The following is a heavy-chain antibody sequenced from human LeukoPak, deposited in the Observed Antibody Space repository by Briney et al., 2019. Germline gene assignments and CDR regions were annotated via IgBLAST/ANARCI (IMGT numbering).Heavy chain of an antibody. CDR3: ARLGRFLRVDYFDY. V-gene: IGHV3-69-1*01. CDR2: ISSSNTI. J-gene: IGHJ4*02. CDR1: GFTFSDYN. D-gene: IGHD3-10*01. Sequence: GGSLRLSCAASGFTFSDYNMRWIRQAPGKGLEWISYISSSNTIYYADSVKGRFTISRDNAKNSLYLQMNSLTADDTAVYYCARLGRFLRVDYFDYWGQGSLVTVSS.